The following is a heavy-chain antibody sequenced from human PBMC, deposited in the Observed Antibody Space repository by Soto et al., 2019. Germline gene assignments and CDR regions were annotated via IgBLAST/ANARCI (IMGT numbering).Heavy chain of an antibody. J-gene: IGHJ4*02. Sequence: PSETLSLTCTVSGGSISSGGYYWSWIRQHPGKGLEWIGYIYYSGSTYYNPSLKSRVTISVDTSKNQFSLKLSSVTAADTAVYYCARTAYGDYAWYFDYWGQGAPVTVSS. CDR1: GGSISSGGYY. D-gene: IGHD4-17*01. CDR3: ARTAYGDYAWYFDY. V-gene: IGHV4-31*03. CDR2: IYYSGST.